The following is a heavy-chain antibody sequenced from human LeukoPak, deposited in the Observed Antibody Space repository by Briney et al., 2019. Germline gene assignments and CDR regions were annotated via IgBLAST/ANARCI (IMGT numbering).Heavy chain of an antibody. J-gene: IGHJ5*02. CDR2: FDPEGGET. V-gene: IGHV1-24*01. CDR3: ATAVSGTYVHWFDP. CDR1: GYTLTELS. D-gene: IGHD1-26*01. Sequence: ASVKVSCKVFGYTLTELSMHWVRQAPGKGLEWMGSFDPEGGETIYAQKFQGRVTMTEDTSTDTAYMELTSLRSEDTAVYYCATAVSGTYVHWFDPWGQGTLVTVSS.